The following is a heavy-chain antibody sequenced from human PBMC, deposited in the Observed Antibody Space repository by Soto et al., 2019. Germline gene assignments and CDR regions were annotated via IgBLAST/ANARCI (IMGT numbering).Heavy chain of an antibody. CDR3: VRDYYDTSGYPNTFDM. J-gene: IGHJ3*02. CDR1: GFTLSRHT. CDR2: IGSRTSDI. Sequence: GGSLRLSCAASGFTLSRHTMNWVRQAPGKGLEWVSFIGSRTSDIYYADSVKGRFTISRDNAKNSLYLDLTRLRAEDTAVYFCVRDYYDTSGYPNTFDMWGQGTMVTVSS. D-gene: IGHD3-22*01. V-gene: IGHV3-21*01.